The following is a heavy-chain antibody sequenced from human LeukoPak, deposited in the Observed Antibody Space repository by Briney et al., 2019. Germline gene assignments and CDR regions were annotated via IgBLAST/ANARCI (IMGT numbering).Heavy chain of an antibody. CDR2: ISSSSSYI. CDR3: AREAVGGCSGGSSYIYGMDV. D-gene: IGHD2-15*01. CDR1: GFTFSSYS. J-gene: IGHJ6*02. Sequence: PGGSLRLSCAASGFTFSSYSMNWVRQAPGKGLEWVSSISSSSSYIYYADSVKGRFTISRDNAKNSLYLQMNSLRAEDTAVYYCAREAVGGCSGGSSYIYGMDVWGQGTTVTVSS. V-gene: IGHV3-21*01.